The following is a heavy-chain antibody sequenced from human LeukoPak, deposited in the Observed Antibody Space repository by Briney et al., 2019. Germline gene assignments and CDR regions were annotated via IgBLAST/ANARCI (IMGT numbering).Heavy chain of an antibody. D-gene: IGHD2-15*01. Sequence: GGSLRLSCAASGFTFSSYSMNWVRQPPGKGLGWVSSISSSSSYIYYADSVKGRFTISRDNAKNSLYLKMNSLRAEDTAVYYCAEGSCSGGSCYDWFDPWGQGTLVTVSS. CDR1: GFTFSSYS. V-gene: IGHV3-21*01. CDR3: AEGSCSGGSCYDWFDP. J-gene: IGHJ5*02. CDR2: ISSSSSYI.